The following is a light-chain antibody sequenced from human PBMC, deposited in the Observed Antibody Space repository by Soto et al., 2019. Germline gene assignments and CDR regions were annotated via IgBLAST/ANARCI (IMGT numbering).Light chain of an antibody. CDR1: SSDVGGYNY. CDR3: SSYTSSSVWV. J-gene: IGLJ3*02. V-gene: IGLV2-14*01. Sequence: QSALTQPASVSGSPGQSITISCTGTSSDVGGYNYVSWYQQLPGKAPKLMIYEVSNRPSGVSNRFSGSKSGNTASLTISGLQAEDEADYYCSSYTSSSVWVFGGGTQLTVL. CDR2: EVS.